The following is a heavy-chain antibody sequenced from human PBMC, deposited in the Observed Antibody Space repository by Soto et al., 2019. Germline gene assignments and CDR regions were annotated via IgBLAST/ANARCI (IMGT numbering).Heavy chain of an antibody. D-gene: IGHD5-18*01. J-gene: IGHJ6*02. CDR1: GGTFSSYA. CDR2: IIPIFGTA. Sequence: QVQLVQSGAEVKKPGSSVKVSCKASGGTFSSYAISWVRQAPGQGLEWMGGIIPIFGTANYAQKFQGRVTXPSAQSXXTAYMERSSLRSEDTAVYYCATQGLPNYCYYGMDVWGQGTTVTVSS. V-gene: IGHV1-69*05. CDR3: ATQGLPNYCYYGMDV.